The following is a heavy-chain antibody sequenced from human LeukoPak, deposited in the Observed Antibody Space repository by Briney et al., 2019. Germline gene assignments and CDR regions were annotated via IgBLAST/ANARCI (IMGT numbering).Heavy chain of an antibody. V-gene: IGHV1-69*06. CDR2: IIPIFGTA. J-gene: IGHJ5*02. D-gene: IGHD3-22*01. Sequence: ASVKVSCKASGGTFSSYAISWVRQAPGQGLEWMGGIIPIFGTANYAQKFQGRVTNTADKSTSTDYMELSSLRSEDTAVYYCARSYYCDSSGYIGFDPWGQGTLVTVSS. CDR1: GGTFSSYA. CDR3: ARSYYCDSSGYIGFDP.